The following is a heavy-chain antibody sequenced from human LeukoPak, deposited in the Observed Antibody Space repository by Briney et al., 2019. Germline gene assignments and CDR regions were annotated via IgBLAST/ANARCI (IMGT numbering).Heavy chain of an antibody. CDR2: IDPAGTRT. CDR1: GFTFTTYW. Sequence: PGGSLRLSCAASGFTFTTYWMYWVRQAPGKGLEWVSRIDPAGTRTAYADSVKGRFTISRDNAKNTLYTQMNSLRAGDTAVYYCVSYNWNYPDYWGQGTLVTVSS. CDR3: VSYNWNYPDY. D-gene: IGHD1-7*01. J-gene: IGHJ4*01. V-gene: IGHV3-74*01.